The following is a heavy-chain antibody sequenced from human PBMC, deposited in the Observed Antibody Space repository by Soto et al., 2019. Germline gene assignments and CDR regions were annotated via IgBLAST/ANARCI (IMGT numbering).Heavy chain of an antibody. Sequence: QVQLVQSGAEVKKPGASVKVSCKDSGYTFTSYDINWVRQATGQGLEWMGWMNHNSGTTGYAQKLQGRVTMTRNTSISTAYMELSSLRSDDTAVYYGARTLYGDNVDYWGQGPLVTVSS. J-gene: IGHJ4*02. CDR3: ARTLYGDNVDY. V-gene: IGHV1-8*01. D-gene: IGHD4-17*01. CDR1: GYTFTSYD. CDR2: MNHNSGTT.